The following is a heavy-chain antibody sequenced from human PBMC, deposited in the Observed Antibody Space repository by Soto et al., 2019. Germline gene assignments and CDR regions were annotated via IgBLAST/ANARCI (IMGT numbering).Heavy chain of an antibody. J-gene: IGHJ6*02. CDR3: ARGVVVAATFYSHHRMYV. CDR2: IYYTGTT. CDR1: GDPPSSGGYY. Sequence: SDTLSLTCTVSGDPPSSGGYYWSWIRQSPGKRLEWIAYIYYTGTTKYNPSLKSRVTISVDTSKNQFSLKLSSVTAADTAVYYCARGVVVAATFYSHHRMYVWGQGTTVTVSS. D-gene: IGHD2-15*01. V-gene: IGHV4-61*08.